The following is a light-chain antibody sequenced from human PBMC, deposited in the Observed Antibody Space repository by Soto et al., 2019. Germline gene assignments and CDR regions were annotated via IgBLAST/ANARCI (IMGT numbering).Light chain of an antibody. CDR1: QSVSSSY. CDR3: QQRYNWPLT. CDR2: DAS. Sequence: EIVLTQSPGTLSLSPGERATLSCRASQSVSSSYLAWYQQKPGQAPRLLIYDASNRATGIPARFSGSGSGTDFTLTISSLEPEDFAVYYCQQRYNWPLTFGGGTKVDI. J-gene: IGKJ4*01. V-gene: IGKV3-11*01.